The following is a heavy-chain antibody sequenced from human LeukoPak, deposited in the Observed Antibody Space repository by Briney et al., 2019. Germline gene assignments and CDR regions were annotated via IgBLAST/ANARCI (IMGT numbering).Heavy chain of an antibody. D-gene: IGHD5-18*01. CDR3: ARADSPYYFDY. CDR2: IYYSGST. V-gene: IGHV4-59*12. CDR1: GGSISIYY. Sequence: SETLSLTCTVSGGSISIYYWNWIRQPPGKGLEWIGYIYYSGSTNYNPSLKSRVTISVDTSKNQFSLKLSSVTAADTAVYYCARADSPYYFDYWGQGTLVTVSS. J-gene: IGHJ4*02.